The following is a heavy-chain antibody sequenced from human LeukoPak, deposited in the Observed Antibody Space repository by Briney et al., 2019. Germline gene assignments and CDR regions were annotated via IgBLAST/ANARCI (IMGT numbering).Heavy chain of an antibody. V-gene: IGHV1-46*01. Sequence: ASVKVSCKASGYTFTSYYMHWVRQALGQGLEWMGIINPSGGSTSYAQKFQGRVTMTRDTSTSTVYMELSSLRSEDTAVYYCARENSLRDGRWLQAMGDYFDYWGQGTLVTVSS. D-gene: IGHD5-24*01. CDR3: ARENSLRDGRWLQAMGDYFDY. CDR2: INPSGGST. CDR1: GYTFTSYY. J-gene: IGHJ4*02.